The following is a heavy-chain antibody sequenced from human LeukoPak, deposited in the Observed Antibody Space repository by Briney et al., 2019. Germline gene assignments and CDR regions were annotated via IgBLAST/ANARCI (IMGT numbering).Heavy chain of an antibody. CDR2: ISGSRNNT. Sequence: GGSLRLSCAASGFTFSSYAMAWVRQAPGKGLEWVSAISGSRNNTYYADSVKGRFTISRDNSKNTLYLQMNSLRAEDTAIYYCAKWGCSGGSCNPFDYWGQGTLVTVSS. CDR3: AKWGCSGGSCNPFDY. CDR1: GFTFSSYA. V-gene: IGHV3-23*01. J-gene: IGHJ4*02. D-gene: IGHD2-15*01.